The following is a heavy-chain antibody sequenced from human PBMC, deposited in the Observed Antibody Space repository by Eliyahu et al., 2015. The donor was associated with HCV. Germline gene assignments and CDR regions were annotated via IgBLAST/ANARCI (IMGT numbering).Heavy chain of an antibody. CDR1: GGSIXSSSYY. CDR2: VYHSGTT. V-gene: IGHV4-39*01. CDR3: ARGPDGYNAFY. D-gene: IGHD5-24*01. J-gene: IGHJ4*02. Sequence: QLQLQESGPGLVKPSETLSLTCTVSGGSIXSSSYYWGWIRQPXGKGLEWIGSVYHSGTTYYNPSLKSRVIISVDTSKNQFSLKVTSVTASDTGVYYCARGPDGYNAFYWGPGTLVAVSP.